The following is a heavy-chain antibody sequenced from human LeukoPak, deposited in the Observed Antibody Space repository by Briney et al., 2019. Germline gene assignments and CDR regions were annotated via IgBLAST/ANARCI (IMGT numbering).Heavy chain of an antibody. CDR3: ARQASVVAAPY. V-gene: IGHV4-39*01. D-gene: IGHD2-15*01. CDR1: GDSMSSISDC. J-gene: IGHJ4*02. CDR2: IYYSGST. Sequence: SDSLSLTCTVSGDSMSSISDCWGWLRQPPGKGLEWIGSIYYSGSTYYNPSLKSRVTISVDTSKNQFSLKLSSVTAADTAVYYCARQASVVAAPYWGQGTLVTVSS.